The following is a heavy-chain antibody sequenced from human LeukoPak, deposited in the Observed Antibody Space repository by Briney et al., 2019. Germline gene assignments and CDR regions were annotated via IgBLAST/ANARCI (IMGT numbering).Heavy chain of an antibody. CDR2: IYYTGST. D-gene: IGHD6-13*01. Sequence: PSETLSLTCGVSGGAITNYYWNWIRQAPGKGLEWLGYIYYTGSTTYNPSVKSRITISLDTSKKQISLKLRSVTAADTAVYYCARTTPGIAAAGSYYYYYMDVWGKGTTVTVSS. CDR1: GGAITNYY. CDR3: ARTTPGIAAAGSYYYYYMDV. V-gene: IGHV4-59*01. J-gene: IGHJ6*03.